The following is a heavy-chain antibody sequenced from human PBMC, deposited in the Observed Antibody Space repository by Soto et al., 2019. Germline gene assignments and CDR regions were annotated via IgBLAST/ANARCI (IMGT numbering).Heavy chain of an antibody. Sequence: ASVKVSCKASGYSFTDYHIHWVRQAPGQGLEWLGRINPKSGGTSTAQKFQGWVTMTTDTFISTASMELTRLTSDDTAIYYCARGDSTDCSNAVCSFFYNRDMDVWDPGTTISVSS. CDR1: GYSFTDYH. CDR2: INPKSGGT. D-gene: IGHD2-8*01. V-gene: IGHV1-2*04. J-gene: IGHJ6*02. CDR3: ARGDSTDCSNAVCSFFYNRDMDV.